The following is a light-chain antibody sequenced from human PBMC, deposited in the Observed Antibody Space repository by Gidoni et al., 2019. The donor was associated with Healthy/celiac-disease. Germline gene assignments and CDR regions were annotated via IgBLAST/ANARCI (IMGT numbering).Light chain of an antibody. Sequence: DIQMTQSPSSLSASVGDRVTITCRASQSISSYLNWYQQKPGKAPKLLIYAASSLQSGVPSRFSGSGSGTDFTLTISSLQPEECATYDGQQRYSTPAFGPGTKVDIK. CDR3: QQRYSTPA. CDR1: QSISSY. J-gene: IGKJ3*01. CDR2: AAS. V-gene: IGKV1-39*01.